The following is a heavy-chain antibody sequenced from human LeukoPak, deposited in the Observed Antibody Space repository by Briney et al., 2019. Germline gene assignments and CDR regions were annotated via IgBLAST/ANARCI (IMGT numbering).Heavy chain of an antibody. D-gene: IGHD3-3*01. CDR1: GFTVSSNY. V-gene: IGHV3-66*01. CDR2: IYSGGST. J-gene: IGHJ3*02. CDR3: ARDFRITIFGVVPGAFDI. Sequence: GGSLRLSCAASGFTVSSNYMSWVRQAPGKGLEWVSVIYSGGSTYYADSVKGRFTISRDNPKNTLYLQMNSLRAEDTAVYYCARDFRITIFGVVPGAFDIWGQGTMVTVSS.